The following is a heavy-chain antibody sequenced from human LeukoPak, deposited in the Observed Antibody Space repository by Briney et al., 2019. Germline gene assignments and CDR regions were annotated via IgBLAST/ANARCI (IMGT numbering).Heavy chain of an antibody. CDR2: ISAYNGNT. CDR1: GYTFTSYG. J-gene: IGHJ6*02. V-gene: IGHV1-18*01. CDR3: ARDLYCSSTSCYYYHGMDV. Sequence: ASVKVSCKASGYTFTSYGISWVRQAPGQGLEWVGWISAYNGNTNYAQKLQGRVTMTTDTSTSTAYMELRSLRSDDTAVYYCARDLYCSSTSCYYYHGMDVWGQGTTVTVSS. D-gene: IGHD2-2*01.